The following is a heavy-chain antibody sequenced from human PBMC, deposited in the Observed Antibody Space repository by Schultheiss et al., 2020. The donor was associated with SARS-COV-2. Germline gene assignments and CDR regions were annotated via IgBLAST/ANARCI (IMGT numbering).Heavy chain of an antibody. J-gene: IGHJ2*01. Sequence: GGSLRLSCAASGFTFSSYAMSWVRQAPGKGLEWVSYISSSSSYTNYADSVKGRFTISRDNAKNSLYLQMNSLRAEDTAVYYCASRWVTPPRGWYFDLWGRGTLVTVSS. CDR1: GFTFSSYA. V-gene: IGHV3-21*05. CDR2: ISSSSSYT. D-gene: IGHD2-21*02. CDR3: ASRWVTPPRGWYFDL.